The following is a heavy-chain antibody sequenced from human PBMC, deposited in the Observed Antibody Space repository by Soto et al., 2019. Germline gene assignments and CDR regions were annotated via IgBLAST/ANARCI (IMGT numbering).Heavy chain of an antibody. Sequence: ASVKVSCKASGYTFTGYYMHWVRQPPGQGLEWMGWINPNSGGTNYAQKFQGWVTMTRDTSISTAYMELSRLRSDDTAVYYCARDSTTVATHYYGMDVWGQGTTVTVSS. CDR3: ARDSTTVATHYYGMDV. J-gene: IGHJ6*02. V-gene: IGHV1-2*04. CDR2: INPNSGGT. D-gene: IGHD4-17*01. CDR1: GYTFTGYY.